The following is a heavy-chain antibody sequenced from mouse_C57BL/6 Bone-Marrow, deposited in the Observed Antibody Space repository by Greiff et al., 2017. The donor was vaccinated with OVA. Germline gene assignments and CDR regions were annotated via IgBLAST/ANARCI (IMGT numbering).Heavy chain of an antibody. D-gene: IGHD2-1*01. J-gene: IGHJ4*01. CDR3: ARGGSGNYFYYAMDY. Sequence: QVQLQQPGAELVKPGASVKMSCKASGYTFTSYWITWVKQRPGQGLEWIGDIYPGSGSTNYNEKFKSKATLTVDTSSSTAYMQLSSLTSEDSAVYYCARGGSGNYFYYAMDYWGQGTSVTVSS. V-gene: IGHV1-55*01. CDR1: GYTFTSYW. CDR2: IYPGSGST.